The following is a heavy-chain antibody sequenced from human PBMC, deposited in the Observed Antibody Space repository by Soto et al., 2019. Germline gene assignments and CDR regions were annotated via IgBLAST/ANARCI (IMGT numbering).Heavy chain of an antibody. V-gene: IGHV5-51*01. CDR1: GYSFTSYW. Sequence: GESRKISCKGSGYSFTSYWIGWVRQMPGKGLEWMGIIYPGDSDTRYSPSFQGPVTISADKSISTAYLQWSSLKASDTAMYYCARHPLTYYYDSSGYIRGYYYYGMDVWGQGTTVTVSS. CDR3: ARHPLTYYYDSSGYIRGYYYYGMDV. CDR2: IYPGDSDT. D-gene: IGHD3-22*01. J-gene: IGHJ6*02.